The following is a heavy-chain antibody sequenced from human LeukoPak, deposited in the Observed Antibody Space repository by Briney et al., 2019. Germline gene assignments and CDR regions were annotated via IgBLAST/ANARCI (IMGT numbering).Heavy chain of an antibody. CDR2: IISGGSTI. Sequence: GGSLRLSCAASGFTFSSYEMDWVRQAPGKGLEWVSYIISGGSTIYYADSVKGRFTISRDNAKNSLYLQMNSLRAEDTAVYYCARAPLVATLAVNWFDPWGQGTLVTVSS. CDR3: ARAPLVATLAVNWFDP. D-gene: IGHD5-12*01. V-gene: IGHV3-48*03. CDR1: GFTFSSYE. J-gene: IGHJ5*02.